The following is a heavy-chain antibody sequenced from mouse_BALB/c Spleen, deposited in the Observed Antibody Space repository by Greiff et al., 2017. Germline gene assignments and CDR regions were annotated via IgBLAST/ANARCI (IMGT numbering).Heavy chain of an antibody. Sequence: EVKLVESGGGLVKPGGSLKLSCAASGFTFSSYAMYWVRQTPEKRLEWVATISSGGSYNYYPDSVKGRFTISSDNAKNNLYLQMSSLRSEDTAVYYCARLGNYEAMDYWGQGTTVTVSS. CDR1: GFTFSSYA. J-gene: IGHJ4*01. V-gene: IGHV5-9-3*01. CDR2: ISSGGSYN. CDR3: ARLGNYEAMDY. D-gene: IGHD2-1*01.